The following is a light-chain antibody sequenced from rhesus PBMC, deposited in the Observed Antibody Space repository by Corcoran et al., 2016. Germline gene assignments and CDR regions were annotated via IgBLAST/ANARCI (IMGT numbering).Light chain of an antibody. V-gene: IGKV1-22*01. J-gene: IGKJ1*01. CDR2: KAS. CDR1: QGINNW. Sequence: DIQMTQSPSSLSASVGDTVTITCRASQGINNWLAWYQQKPGKAPKVLIYKASSLQTGVPSRFSGSGSGTDFPLTRSSLRSECFATYSCQQYSTKPRTFGRGTKVEIK. CDR3: QQYSTKPRT.